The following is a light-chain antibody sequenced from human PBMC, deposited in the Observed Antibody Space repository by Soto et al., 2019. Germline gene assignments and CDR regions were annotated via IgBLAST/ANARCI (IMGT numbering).Light chain of an antibody. CDR2: DAS. V-gene: IGKV3D-20*01. J-gene: IGKJ1*01. CDR1: QSVSSSY. CDR3: QQYNNWPPWT. Sequence: EIVFTQSPSTLSLSPGERATLSCGASQSVSSSYLAWYQKKPGLAPRLLIYDASSRATGIPDRFSGSASGTDCTLTISSLQSEDFAVYYCQQYNNWPPWTFGQGTKVDIK.